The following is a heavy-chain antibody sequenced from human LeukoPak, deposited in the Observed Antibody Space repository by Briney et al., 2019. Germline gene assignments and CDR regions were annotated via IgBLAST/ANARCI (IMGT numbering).Heavy chain of an antibody. Sequence: PSETLSLTCAVYGGSFSGYYWSWIRQPPRKGLEWIGEINHRVRTNYNPSLKSRVTISVDTSKIQFSLKLSSVSAADTAVYYCVRLRNQQNTFDKTNLFVPWGQGTLVTVSS. CDR3: VRLRNQQNTFDKTNLFVP. CDR1: GGSFSGYY. V-gene: IGHV4-34*01. CDR2: INHRVRT. D-gene: IGHD1-14*01. J-gene: IGHJ5*02.